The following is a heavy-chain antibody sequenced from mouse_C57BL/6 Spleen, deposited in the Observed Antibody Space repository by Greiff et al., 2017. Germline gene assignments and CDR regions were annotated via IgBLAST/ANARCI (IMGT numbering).Heavy chain of an antibody. CDR3: ARSRGNYVGWYFDV. Sequence: QVQLQQPGAELVRPGSSVKLSCKASGYTFTSYWMHWVKQRPIQGLEWIGNIDPSDSETHYNQKFKDKATLTVDKSSSTAYMPLSSLTSEDSAVYYCARSRGNYVGWYFDVWGTGTTVTVSS. V-gene: IGHV1-52*01. D-gene: IGHD2-1*01. CDR2: IDPSDSET. CDR1: GYTFTSYW. J-gene: IGHJ1*03.